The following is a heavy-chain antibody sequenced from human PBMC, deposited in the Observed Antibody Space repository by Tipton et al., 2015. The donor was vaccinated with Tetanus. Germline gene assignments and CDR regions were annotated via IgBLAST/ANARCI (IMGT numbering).Heavy chain of an antibody. V-gene: IGHV4-34*01. D-gene: IGHD5-24*01. CDR1: GGSFSGYY. CDR2: INHSGST. Sequence: LRLSCAVYGGSFSGYYWSWIRQPLGKGLEWIGEINHSGSTNYSPSLKSRVTISVDTSKNQFSLRLSSVTAADTAVYYCARGPPRLQFSYWGQGTLVTVSS. CDR3: ARGPPRLQFSY. J-gene: IGHJ4*02.